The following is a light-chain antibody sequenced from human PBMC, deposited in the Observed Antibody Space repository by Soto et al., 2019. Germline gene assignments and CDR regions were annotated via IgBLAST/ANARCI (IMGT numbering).Light chain of an antibody. CDR2: DVT. J-gene: IGLJ2*01. CDR1: SSDVGGYNY. CDR3: SSYAGSNNLV. V-gene: IGLV2-11*01. Sequence: QSALTQPRSVSGSPGQSVTISCTGTSSDVGGYNYVSWYQQHPGKAPKLLISDVTKRPSWVPDRFSGSKSGSTASLTISELQAEDEADYYCSSYAGSNNLVFGGGTKLTVL.